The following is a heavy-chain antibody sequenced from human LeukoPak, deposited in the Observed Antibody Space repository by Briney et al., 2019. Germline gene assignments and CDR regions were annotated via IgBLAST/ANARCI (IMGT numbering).Heavy chain of an antibody. CDR1: GYSISSGYY. D-gene: IGHD3-22*01. CDR2: IYHSGST. CDR3: ARSSEGRYYYDSSGFSYYYYYMDV. Sequence: SETLSLTCTVSGYSISSGYYWGWIRQPPGKGLEWIGSIYHSGSTYYNPSLRRRVTISVDTSKNQFSLKLSSVTAADTAVYYCARSSEGRYYYDSSGFSYYYYYMDVWGKGTTVTISS. V-gene: IGHV4-38-2*02. J-gene: IGHJ6*03.